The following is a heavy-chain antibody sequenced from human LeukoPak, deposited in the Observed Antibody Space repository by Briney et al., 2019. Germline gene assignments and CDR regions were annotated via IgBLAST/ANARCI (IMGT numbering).Heavy chain of an antibody. V-gene: IGHV4-31*03. D-gene: IGHD3-10*01. CDR2: IHYSGST. CDR1: GGSISGGGYF. Sequence: PSETLSLTCTVSGGSISGGGYFWSWIRQQPGEGLEWIGYIHYSGSTYYNPSLKSRITISVDTSNNQFSLKLSSVTAADTAVYYCARGQRPGDYYGSGSYFPEHFQHWGQGTLVTVSS. CDR3: ARGQRPGDYYGSGSYFPEHFQH. J-gene: IGHJ1*01.